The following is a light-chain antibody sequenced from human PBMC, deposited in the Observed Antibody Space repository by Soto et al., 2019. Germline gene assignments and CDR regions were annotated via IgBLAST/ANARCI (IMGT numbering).Light chain of an antibody. Sequence: QSVLAQPSSGSGSPGQSITIACTGTSSDVGGYKYVSWYQHHPGKAPKLMIYEVSNRPSGVSNRFSGSKSGNTASLTISGLQAEDEVDYYCSSYSSSILVFGTGTKVTVL. CDR1: SSDVGGYKY. J-gene: IGLJ1*01. CDR3: SSYSSSILV. CDR2: EVS. V-gene: IGLV2-14*01.